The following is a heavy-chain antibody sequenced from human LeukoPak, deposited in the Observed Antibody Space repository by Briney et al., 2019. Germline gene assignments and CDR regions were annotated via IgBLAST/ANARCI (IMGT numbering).Heavy chain of an antibody. J-gene: IGHJ4*02. CDR2: ISSSSSTI. CDR3: ARGYSYDDY. CDR1: GFTFSSYA. V-gene: IGHV3-48*01. D-gene: IGHD5-18*01. Sequence: GGSLRLSCAASGFTFSSYAMHWVRQAPGKGLEWVSYISSSSSTIYYADSVKGRFTISRDNAKNSLYLQMNSLRAEDTAVYYCARGYSYDDYWGQGTLVTVSS.